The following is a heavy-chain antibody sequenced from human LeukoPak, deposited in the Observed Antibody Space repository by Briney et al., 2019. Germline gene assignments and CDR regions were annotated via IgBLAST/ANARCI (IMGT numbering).Heavy chain of an antibody. CDR3: ARGGIPVHYYYMDV. Sequence: SVKVSCKASGGTFSSYAISWVRQAPGQGLEWMGGIIPIFGTANYAQKFQGRVTITADKSTSTAYMELSSLRSEDAAVYYCARGGIPVHYYYMDVWGKGTTVTLSS. CDR2: IIPIFGTA. J-gene: IGHJ6*03. D-gene: IGHD1-14*01. V-gene: IGHV1-69*06. CDR1: GGTFSSYA.